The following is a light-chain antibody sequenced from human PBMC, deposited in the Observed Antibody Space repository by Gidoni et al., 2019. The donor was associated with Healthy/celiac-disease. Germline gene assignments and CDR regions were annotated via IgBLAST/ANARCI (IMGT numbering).Light chain of an antibody. J-gene: IGKJ4*01. CDR1: QDISNL. Sequence: DIQMTQSPSSLSASVGDRVTITCQASQDISNLLNWYQQKPGKAPKLLIYDASNLETGVPSRVSGSGSGTDLTCTISRLQPEDIATYYCQQYDNLPTFGGGTKVEIK. CDR3: QQYDNLPT. V-gene: IGKV1-33*01. CDR2: DAS.